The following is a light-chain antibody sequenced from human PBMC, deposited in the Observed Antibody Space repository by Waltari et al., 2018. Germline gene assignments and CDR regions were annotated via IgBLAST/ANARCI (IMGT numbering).Light chain of an antibody. CDR1: SGSVSTRFS. J-gene: IGLJ3*02. Sequence: QTVVTQEPSFSVSPGGTVKLTCALSSGSVSTRFSPGWYQQTPGQAPRTLIYSTNTRSSGVPDRFSGSILGSKAALTITGAQADDESDYYCVLYLPSGIWVFGGGTKLTVL. V-gene: IGLV8-61*01. CDR3: VLYLPSGIWV. CDR2: STN.